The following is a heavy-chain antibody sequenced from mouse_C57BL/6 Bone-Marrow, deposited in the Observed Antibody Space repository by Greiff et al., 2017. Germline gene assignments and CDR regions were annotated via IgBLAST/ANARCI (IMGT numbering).Heavy chain of an antibody. D-gene: IGHD1-1*01. J-gene: IGHJ4*01. CDR2: IDPENGDT. CDR3: TLLLEDY. CDR1: GFNIKDDY. Sequence: EVKLMESGAELVRPGASVKLSCTASGFNIKDDYMHWVKQRPEQGLEWIGWIDPENGDTEYASKFQGKATITADTSSNTAYLQLSSLTSEDTAVYYCTLLLEDYWGQGTSVTVSS. V-gene: IGHV14-4*01.